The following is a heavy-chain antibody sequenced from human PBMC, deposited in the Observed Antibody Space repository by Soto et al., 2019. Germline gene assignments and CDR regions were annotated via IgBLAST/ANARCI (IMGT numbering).Heavy chain of an antibody. Sequence: QVHLQQWGAGLLKPSETLSLTRAVYGESFIGYYWTWIRQPPGKGLEWIGEINHRGSTNYNPSLKSRVTISIDTSKNQFSLKLTSVTAADTSVYYCARTDIVTTNWFDPWGQRTLVTVSS. CDR2: INHRGST. CDR3: ARTDIVTTNWFDP. CDR1: GESFIGYY. D-gene: IGHD5-12*01. J-gene: IGHJ5*02. V-gene: IGHV4-34*02.